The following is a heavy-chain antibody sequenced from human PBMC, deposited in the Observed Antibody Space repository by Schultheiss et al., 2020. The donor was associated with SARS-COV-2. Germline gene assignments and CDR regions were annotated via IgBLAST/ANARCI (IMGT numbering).Heavy chain of an antibody. J-gene: IGHJ6*02. CDR2: INHSGST. Sequence: SETLSLTCAVYGGSFSGYYWSWIRQPPGKGLEWIGEINHSGSTNYNPSLKSRVTMSVDTSKNQFSLKLSSVTAADTAVYYCARDEADYYYGMDVWGQGTTVTVSS. V-gene: IGHV4-34*01. CDR3: ARDEADYYYGMDV. CDR1: GGSFSGYY. D-gene: IGHD6-13*01.